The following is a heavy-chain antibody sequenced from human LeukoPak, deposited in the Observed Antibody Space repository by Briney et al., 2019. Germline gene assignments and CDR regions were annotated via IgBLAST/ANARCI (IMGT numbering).Heavy chain of an antibody. V-gene: IGHV3-30*02. Sequence: GESLRLSCAASGFTVSTNGMHWVRQAPGKGLEWVAVIWYDGGTKYNEDSVKGRFTISKDNSKNMVYLQMNSLRVEDTGVYYCAKSRDGHNHGLFWGQGTLVTVSS. CDR3: AKSRDGHNHGLF. CDR1: GFTVSTNG. J-gene: IGHJ4*02. CDR2: IWYDGGTK. D-gene: IGHD5-24*01.